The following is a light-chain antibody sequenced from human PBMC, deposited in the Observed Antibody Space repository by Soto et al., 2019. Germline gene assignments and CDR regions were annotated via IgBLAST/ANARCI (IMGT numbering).Light chain of an antibody. Sequence: QSALTQPASVSGSPGQSITISCTGTSSDVGSYNLVSWYQQHPGKAPKLMIYEVSKRPSGVSNRFSGSKSGNTASLTISGLQAEDEADYYCCSYAVPYVFGTGTKVPVL. CDR1: SSDVGSYNL. J-gene: IGLJ1*01. CDR2: EVS. V-gene: IGLV2-23*02. CDR3: CSYAVPYV.